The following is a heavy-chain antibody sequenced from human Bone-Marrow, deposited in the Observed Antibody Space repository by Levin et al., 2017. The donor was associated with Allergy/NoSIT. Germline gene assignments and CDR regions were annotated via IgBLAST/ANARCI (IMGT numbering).Heavy chain of an antibody. Sequence: ASVKVSCKASGYTFIGYFMHWLRQAPGQGLEWMGRIHPNTGGTNFAQKFQGRVTMTRDTSINTGYLELSWLTSDDSAVYYCAISYGDYSLLNYWGQGTLVTVSS. CDR2: IHPNTGGT. CDR1: GYTFIGYF. J-gene: IGHJ4*02. V-gene: IGHV1-2*06. D-gene: IGHD4-17*01. CDR3: AISYGDYSLLNY.